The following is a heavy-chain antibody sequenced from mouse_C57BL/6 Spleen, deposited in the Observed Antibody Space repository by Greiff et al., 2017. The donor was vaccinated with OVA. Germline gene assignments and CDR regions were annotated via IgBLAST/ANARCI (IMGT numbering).Heavy chain of an antibody. CDR3: ARDYGSSFDY. Sequence: EVQLQESGPELVKPGASVKMSCKASGYTFTDYNMHWVKQSHGKSLEWIGYINPNNGGTSYNQKFKGKATLTVNKSSSTAYMELRSLTSEDSAVYYCARDYGSSFDYWGQGTTLTVSS. D-gene: IGHD1-1*01. V-gene: IGHV1-22*01. J-gene: IGHJ2*01. CDR2: INPNNGGT. CDR1: GYTFTDYN.